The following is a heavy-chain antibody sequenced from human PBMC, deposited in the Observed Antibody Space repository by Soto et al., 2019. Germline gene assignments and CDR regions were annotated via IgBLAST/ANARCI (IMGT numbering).Heavy chain of an antibody. CDR2: INHSGST. CDR1: GGSFSGYY. V-gene: IGHV4-34*01. J-gene: IGHJ6*02. D-gene: IGHD3-10*01. CDR3: ARGREKVRGVIISRYYYYGMDV. Sequence: PSETLSLTCAVYGGSFSGYYWSWIRQPPGKGLEWIGEINHSGSTNYNPSLKSRVTISVDTSKNQFSLKLSSVTAADTAVYYRARGREKVRGVIISRYYYYGMDVWGQGTTVTVSS.